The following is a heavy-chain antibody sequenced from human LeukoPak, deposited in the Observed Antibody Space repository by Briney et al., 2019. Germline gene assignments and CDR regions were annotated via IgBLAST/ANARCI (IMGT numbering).Heavy chain of an antibody. CDR3: ARRTITAGGDCLDY. CDR1: GFTSSNYA. Sequence: GGSLRLSCAASGFTSSNYAMSWVRQAPGKGLEWLSVISGSGGNTHYADSVKGRLTISRDTSKNTLYLQIDSLTTDDTAIYYCARRTITAGGDCLDYWGQGTLITVSS. J-gene: IGHJ4*02. V-gene: IGHV3-23*01. CDR2: ISGSGGNT. D-gene: IGHD2-21*02.